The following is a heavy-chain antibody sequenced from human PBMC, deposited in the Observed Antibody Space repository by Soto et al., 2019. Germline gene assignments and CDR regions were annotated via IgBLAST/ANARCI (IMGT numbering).Heavy chain of an antibody. CDR3: ARLFKGFLEWLLYFDL. J-gene: IGHJ2*01. D-gene: IGHD3-3*01. Sequence: SETLSLTCTVSGGSISSSSYYWGWIRQPPGKGLEWIGSIYYSGSTYYNPSLKSRVTISVDTSKNQFSLKLSSVTAADTAVYYCARLFKGFLEWLLYFDLWGRGTLVTVSS. CDR2: IYYSGST. V-gene: IGHV4-39*01. CDR1: GGSISSSSYY.